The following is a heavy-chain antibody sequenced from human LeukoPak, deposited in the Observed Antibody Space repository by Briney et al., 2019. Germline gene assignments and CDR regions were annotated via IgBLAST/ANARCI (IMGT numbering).Heavy chain of an antibody. CDR2: ISSSSSYI. CDR1: GFTFSSYS. Sequence: GGSLRLSCAASGFTFSSYSMNWVRQAPGKGLEWVSSISSSSSYIYYADSMKGRFTISRDNSRNTLYLQMNSLRPEDTAVYYCAKDAVPAAMGEYFFDYWGQGTLVTVSS. V-gene: IGHV3-21*01. J-gene: IGHJ4*02. D-gene: IGHD2-2*01. CDR3: AKDAVPAAMGEYFFDY.